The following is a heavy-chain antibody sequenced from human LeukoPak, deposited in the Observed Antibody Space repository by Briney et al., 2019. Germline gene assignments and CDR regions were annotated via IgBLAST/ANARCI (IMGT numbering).Heavy chain of an antibody. CDR3: ARHESGSGASDI. J-gene: IGHJ3*02. V-gene: IGHV4-39*01. CDR2: IYYSGST. Sequence: SETLSLTCTVSGGSISSSSYYWGWIRQPPGKGLEWIGSIYYSGSTYYNPSLKSRVTISVDTSKNQFSLKLSSVTAADTAVYYCARHESGSGASDIWGQGTMVTVSS. D-gene: IGHD3-3*01. CDR1: GGSISSSSYY.